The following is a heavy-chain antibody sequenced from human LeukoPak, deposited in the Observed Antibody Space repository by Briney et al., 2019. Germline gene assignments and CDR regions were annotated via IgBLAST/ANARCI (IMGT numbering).Heavy chain of an antibody. CDR1: GFTFSSYA. J-gene: IGHJ5*02. CDR3: ARQMATTNH. Sequence: GGSLRLSCAASGFTFSSYAMSWVRQAPGKGLEWVSAISGNGDSTYYADSVKGRFTISRDNSKNTLYLQMNSLRAEDTALYYCARQMATTNHWGQGTLVTVSS. CDR2: ISGNGDST. V-gene: IGHV3-23*01. D-gene: IGHD5-24*01.